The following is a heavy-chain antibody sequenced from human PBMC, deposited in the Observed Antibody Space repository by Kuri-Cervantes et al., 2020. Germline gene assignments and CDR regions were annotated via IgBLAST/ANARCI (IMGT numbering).Heavy chain of an antibody. V-gene: IGHV1-18*01. D-gene: IGHD1-1*01. CDR1: GYTFTSYG. Sequence: ASVKVSCKASGYTFTSYGISWVRQAPGQGLEWMGWINAYNGNTDYTQDLQGRVTMTTDTSTSTAYMELSSLRSEDTAVYYCARDPDRGTPFQHWGQGTLVTVSS. CDR3: ARDPDRGTPFQH. CDR2: INAYNGNT. J-gene: IGHJ1*01.